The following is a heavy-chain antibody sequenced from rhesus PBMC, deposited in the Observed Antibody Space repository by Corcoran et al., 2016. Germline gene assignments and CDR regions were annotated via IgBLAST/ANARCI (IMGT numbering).Heavy chain of an antibody. D-gene: IGHD3-34*01. CDR3: ASGGWGDYYDVYFEF. CDR1: GFTFDDYA. V-gene: IGHV3-201*01. CDR2: ISWSCGST. Sequence: EVQLVESGGGVVQPGGSLRLSCAASGFTFDDYAMHWVRQAPGKGLEWVSGISWSCGSTYYADSVKGQFTISVYNAKTSLYLKMGSLRDEATALYYVASGGWGDYYDVYFEFWGQGALVTVSS. J-gene: IGHJ1*01.